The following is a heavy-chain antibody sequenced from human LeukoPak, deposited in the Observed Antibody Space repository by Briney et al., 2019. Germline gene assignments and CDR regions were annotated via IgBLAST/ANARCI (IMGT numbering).Heavy chain of an antibody. J-gene: IGHJ6*02. CDR1: GFTVSSNY. CDR2: IYSGGST. Sequence: GGSLRLSCAASGFTVSSNYMSWVRQAPGKGLEWVSVIYSGGSTYYADSVKGRFTISRHNSKNTLYLQMNSLRAEDTAVYYCAGGSFGELLRYYYGMDVWGQGTTVTVSS. V-gene: IGHV3-53*04. CDR3: AGGSFGELLRYYYGMDV. D-gene: IGHD3-10*01.